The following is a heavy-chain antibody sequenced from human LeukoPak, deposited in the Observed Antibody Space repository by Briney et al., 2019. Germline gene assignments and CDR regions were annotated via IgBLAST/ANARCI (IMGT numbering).Heavy chain of an antibody. D-gene: IGHD6-19*01. CDR3: AKARGQWLVGGAYLDY. J-gene: IGHJ4*02. V-gene: IGHV3-23*01. CDR1: GFTFSSYA. Sequence: GGSLRLSCAASGFTFSSYAMSWVRQAPGKGLEWVSAISGSGGSTYYADSVKGRFTISRDNSKNTLYLQMNSLRAEDTAVYYCAKARGQWLVGGAYLDYWGQGTLVTVSS. CDR2: ISGSGGST.